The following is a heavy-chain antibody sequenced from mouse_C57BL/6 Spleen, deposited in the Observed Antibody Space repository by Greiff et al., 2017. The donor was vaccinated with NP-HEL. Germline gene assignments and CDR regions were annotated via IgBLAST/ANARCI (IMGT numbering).Heavy chain of an antibody. CDR1: GYSITSGYY. J-gene: IGHJ2*01. CDR3: ARGDYYEDFDY. D-gene: IGHD1-1*01. V-gene: IGHV3-6*01. Sequence: EVQLVESGPGLVKPSQSLSLTCSVTGYSITSGYYWNWIRQFPGNKLEWMGYISYDGSNNYNPSLKNRISITRDTSKNQFFLKLNSVTTEDTATYYCARGDYYEDFDYWGQGTTLTVSS. CDR2: ISYDGSN.